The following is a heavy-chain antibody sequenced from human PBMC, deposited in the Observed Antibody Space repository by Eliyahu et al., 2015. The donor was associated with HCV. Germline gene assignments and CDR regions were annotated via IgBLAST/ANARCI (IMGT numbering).Heavy chain of an antibody. CDR2: ISPSSSAI. V-gene: IGHV3-48*02. J-gene: IGHJ4*02. CDR3: VRSRGNYYQFDS. D-gene: IGHD1-26*01. Sequence: EVQLVESGGSLVQPGGSLRLSCAASGFTLSNYNMNWVRQAPGKGLEWVSFISPSSSAIYYTDSVKGRFTISRDNAKNSLFLQMNSLRDEDTAVYYCVRSRGNYYQFDSWGQGTLVTVSS. CDR1: GFTLSNYN.